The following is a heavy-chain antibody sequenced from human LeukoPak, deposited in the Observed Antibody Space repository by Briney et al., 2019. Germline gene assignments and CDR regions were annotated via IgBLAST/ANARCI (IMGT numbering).Heavy chain of an antibody. CDR3: ATESLAAMGLYYFDY. J-gene: IGHJ4*02. Sequence: ASVKVSCKVSGYTFTELSMHWVRQAPGKGLEWMGGFDADDGETIYAQKFQGRVTMTEDTSTDTAYMELSSLRSEDTAVYYCATESLAAMGLYYFDYWGQGTLVTVSS. CDR1: GYTFTELS. CDR2: FDADDGET. V-gene: IGHV1-24*01. D-gene: IGHD5-18*01.